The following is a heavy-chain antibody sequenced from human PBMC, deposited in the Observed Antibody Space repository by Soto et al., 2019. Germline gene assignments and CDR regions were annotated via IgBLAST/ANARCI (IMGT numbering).Heavy chain of an antibody. CDR3: ARDGAFAGPAGMDV. V-gene: IGHV3-21*01. CDR2: ISSSSSYI. CDR1: GFTFRTYT. J-gene: IGHJ6*02. D-gene: IGHD3-16*01. Sequence: GGSLRLSCAASGFTFRTYTMNWVRQAPGKGLEWVSSISSSSSYIYYADSVKGRFTISRDNAKNSLYLQMNSLRAEDTAVYYCARDGAFAGPAGMDVWGQGTTVTVSS.